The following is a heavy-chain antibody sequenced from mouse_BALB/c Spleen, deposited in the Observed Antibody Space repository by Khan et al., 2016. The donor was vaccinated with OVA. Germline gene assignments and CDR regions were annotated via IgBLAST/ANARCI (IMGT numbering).Heavy chain of an antibody. D-gene: IGHD2-10*01. CDR2: MWSDGST. V-gene: IGHV2-6-1*01. CDR3: AKQPYYHYYVMDY. CDR1: GFSLTNYG. Sequence: QVQLKESGPGLVAPSQSLSITCTISGFSLTNYGVHWVRQPPGKGLEWLVLMWSDGSTTYNSALKSRLTISKDNTKIQIFLKMNRLQADNAAMYFCAKQPYYHYYVMDYWGQGTTVTVSS. J-gene: IGHJ4*01.